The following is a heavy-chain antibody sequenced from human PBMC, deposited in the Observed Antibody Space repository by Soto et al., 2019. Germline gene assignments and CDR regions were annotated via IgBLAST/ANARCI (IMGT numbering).Heavy chain of an antibody. J-gene: IGHJ6*02. D-gene: IGHD5-18*01. V-gene: IGHV3-13*01. CDR2: IGTAGDT. CDR3: ARDIRMDTAMPPLPLGGMDV. Sequence: GGSLRLSCAASGFTFSSYDMHWVRQATGKGLEWVSAIGTAGDTYYPGSVKGRFTISRENAKNSLYLQMNSLRAEDTAVYYCARDIRMDTAMPPLPLGGMDVWGQGTTVTVSS. CDR1: GFTFSSYD.